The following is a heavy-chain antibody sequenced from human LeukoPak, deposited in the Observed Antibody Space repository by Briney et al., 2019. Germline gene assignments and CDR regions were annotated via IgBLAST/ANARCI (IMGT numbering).Heavy chain of an antibody. V-gene: IGHV4-61*01. CDR3: ARDLDYYESSGYYSTNTD. CDR2: IYYSGST. D-gene: IGHD3-22*01. CDR1: GGSVSSGSYY. J-gene: IGHJ4*02. Sequence: SETLSLTCTVSGGSVSSGSYYWSWIRQPPGNGLEWIGYIYYSGSTNYNPSLKSRVTISVDTSKNQFSLKLSSVTAADTAVYYCARDLDYYESSGYYSTNTDWGQGTLVTVSS.